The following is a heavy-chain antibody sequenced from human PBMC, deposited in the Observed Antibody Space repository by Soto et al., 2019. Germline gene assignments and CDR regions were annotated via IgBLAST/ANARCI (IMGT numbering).Heavy chain of an antibody. D-gene: IGHD4-17*01. CDR1: GGTFSSYT. CDR3: ARATYGDAFDY. V-gene: IGHV1-69*02. CDR2: IIPILGIA. Sequence: QVQLVQSGAEVKKPGSSVKVSCKASGGTFSSYTISWVRQAPGQGLEWMGRIIPILGIANYAQKFQGRVTITANKSTSTAYMELSSLRSEDTAVYYCARATYGDAFDYWGQGTLVTVSS. J-gene: IGHJ4*02.